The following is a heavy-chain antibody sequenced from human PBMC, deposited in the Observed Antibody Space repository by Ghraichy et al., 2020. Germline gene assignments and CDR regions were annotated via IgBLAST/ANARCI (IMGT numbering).Heavy chain of an antibody. J-gene: IGHJ5*02. D-gene: IGHD2-21*02. Sequence: GGSLRLSCAASGFTFSSYAMSWVRQAPGKGLEWVSAISGSGGSTYYADSVKGRFTISRDNSKNTLYLQMNSLRAEDTAVYYCAKDPASWPGPYWGGDCSGPWFDPWGQGTLVTVSS. CDR1: GFTFSSYA. V-gene: IGHV3-23*01. CDR3: AKDPASWPGPYWGGDCSGPWFDP. CDR2: ISGSGGST.